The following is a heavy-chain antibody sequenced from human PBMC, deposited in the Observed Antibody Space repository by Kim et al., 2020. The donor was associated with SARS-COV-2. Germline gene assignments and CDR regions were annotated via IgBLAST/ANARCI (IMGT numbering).Heavy chain of an antibody. V-gene: IGHV4-30-4*01. CDR2: IYYSGST. D-gene: IGHD3-22*01. CDR3: ARFMGDYYDSSGYGDILV. Sequence: SETLYLTCTVSGGSISSGDYYWSWIRQPPGKGLEWIGYIYYSGSTYYNPSLKSRVTISVDTSKNQFSLKLSSVTAADTAVYYCARFMGDYYDSSGYGDILVWGQGTLVTVSS. CDR1: GGSISSGDYY. J-gene: IGHJ4*02.